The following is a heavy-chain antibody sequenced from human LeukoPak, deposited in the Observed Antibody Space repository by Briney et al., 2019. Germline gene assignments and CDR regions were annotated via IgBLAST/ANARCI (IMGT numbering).Heavy chain of an antibody. CDR3: ARGRGVARKSYYFDY. J-gene: IGHJ4*02. D-gene: IGHD2-15*01. CDR1: GFTFSSYW. Sequence: GGSLRLSCAASGFTFSSYWMHWVRQAPGKGLVWVSRINSDGSSTSYADSVKGRFTISRDNAKNTLHLQMNSLRAEDTAVYYCARGRGVARKSYYFDYWGQGTLVTVSS. CDR2: INSDGSST. V-gene: IGHV3-74*01.